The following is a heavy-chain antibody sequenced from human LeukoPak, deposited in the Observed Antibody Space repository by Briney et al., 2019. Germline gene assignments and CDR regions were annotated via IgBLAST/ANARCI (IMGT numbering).Heavy chain of an antibody. V-gene: IGHV4-4*07. D-gene: IGHD3-10*01. CDR2: IYSSGST. Sequence: SETLSLTCTVSGGSITIYYWTWIRQPAGKGLEWIGRIYSSGSTNYNPSLKSRVTMSVDTSKNQFSLKVNSVTAADTAVYFCARDRGLRFGESYYMDVWGKGTTVSISS. CDR3: ARDRGLRFGESYYMDV. J-gene: IGHJ6*03. CDR1: GGSITIYY.